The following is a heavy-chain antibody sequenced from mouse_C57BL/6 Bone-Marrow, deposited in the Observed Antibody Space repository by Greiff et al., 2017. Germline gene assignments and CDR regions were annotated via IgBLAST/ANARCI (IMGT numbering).Heavy chain of an antibody. D-gene: IGHD2-4*01. CDR3: ARLYDYRRGAMDY. V-gene: IGHV1-64*01. J-gene: IGHJ4*01. CDR2: IHPNRGST. CDR1: GYTFTSYW. Sequence: QVQLQQPGAELVKPGASVKLSCKASGYTFTSYWMHWVKQRPGQGLEWIGMIHPNRGSTNYNEKFKSKATLTVDKSSSTAYMQLSSLTSEDSAVYYCARLYDYRRGAMDYWGQGTSVTVYS.